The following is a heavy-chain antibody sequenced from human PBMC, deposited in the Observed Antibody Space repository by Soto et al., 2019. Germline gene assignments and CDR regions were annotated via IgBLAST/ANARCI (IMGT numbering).Heavy chain of an antibody. CDR2: IKSKTDGGTT. J-gene: IGHJ4*02. V-gene: IGHV3-15*01. Sequence: GGSLRLSCAASGFTFSNAWMSWVRQAPGKGLEWVGRIKSKTDGGTTDYAAPVKGRFTISRDDSKNTLYLQMNSLKTEDTAVYYCPTDFEGPRHFDYWGQGTLVTVSS. CDR3: PTDFEGPRHFDY. D-gene: IGHD3-9*01. CDR1: GFTFSNAW.